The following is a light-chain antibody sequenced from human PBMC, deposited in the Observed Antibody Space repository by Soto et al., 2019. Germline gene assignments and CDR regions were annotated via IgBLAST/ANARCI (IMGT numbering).Light chain of an antibody. CDR3: QQYNNWWT. CDR1: QSVSNN. CDR2: GAS. V-gene: IGKV3-15*01. Sequence: EXXXTQSPATLSVSPGERATLSCRASQSVSNNLAWYQKKPGQAPRLLIYGASTRATGIPARFSGGGSGTEFTLTISSLQSEDFAVYYCQQYNNWWTFGQGTRVEIK. J-gene: IGKJ1*01.